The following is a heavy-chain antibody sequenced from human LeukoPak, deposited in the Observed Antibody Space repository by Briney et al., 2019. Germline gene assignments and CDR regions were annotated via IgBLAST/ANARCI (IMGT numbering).Heavy chain of an antibody. CDR3: AKPRYYYDSSGYYPDAFDI. CDR2: ISGSGGST. Sequence: SGGSLRLSCAASGFTFSSYSMNWVRQAPGKGLEWVSAISGSGGSTYYADSVKGRFTISRDNSKNTLYLQMNSLRAEDTAVYYCAKPRYYYDSSGYYPDAFDIWGQGTMVTVSS. CDR1: GFTFSSYS. J-gene: IGHJ3*02. D-gene: IGHD3-22*01. V-gene: IGHV3-23*01.